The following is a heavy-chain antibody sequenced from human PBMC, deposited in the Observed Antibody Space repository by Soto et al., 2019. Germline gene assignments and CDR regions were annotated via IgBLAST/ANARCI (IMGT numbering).Heavy chain of an antibody. Sequence: QVQLQESGPGLVTPSETLSLTCTVSGGSISSYHWSWIRQTPGKGLEWIGYTSNSAPTIYNPSLKSRVTISADTSKNEFSLRLSSVTTADTAVYFCARKFRDVYNAAEYWCQGALITDSS. CDR3: ARKFRDVYNAAEY. V-gene: IGHV4-59*08. CDR1: GGSISSYH. D-gene: IGHD1-1*01. CDR2: TSNSAPT. J-gene: IGHJ4*02.